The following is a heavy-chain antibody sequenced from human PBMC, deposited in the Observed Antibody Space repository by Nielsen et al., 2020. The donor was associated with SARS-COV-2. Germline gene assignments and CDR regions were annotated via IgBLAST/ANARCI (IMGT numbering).Heavy chain of an antibody. V-gene: IGHV1-3*01. CDR3: ARSGFTNFHYYGMDV. J-gene: IGHJ6*02. Sequence: ASVKVSCKASGYTFTSYAMHWVRQAPGQRLEWMGWINAGNGNTKYSQKFQGRITITRDTSASTVYMDLSSLRSEDTAVYYCARSGFTNFHYYGMDVWGQGTAVSVSS. CDR1: GYTFTSYA. CDR2: INAGNGNT. D-gene: IGHD5-12*01.